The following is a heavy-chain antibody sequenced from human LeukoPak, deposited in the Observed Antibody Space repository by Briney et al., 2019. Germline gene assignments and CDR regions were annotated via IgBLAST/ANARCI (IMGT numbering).Heavy chain of an antibody. V-gene: IGHV3-30*14. D-gene: IGHD6-19*01. J-gene: IGHJ4*02. Sequence: GGSLRLSCAASGFTFSSHAMHWVRQAPGKGLEWVAVISYDGSNKYYADSVKGRFTISRDNSKNTLYLQMNSLRAGDTAVYYCARATYSSGWPYFDYWGQGTLVTVSS. CDR1: GFTFSSHA. CDR3: ARATYSSGWPYFDY. CDR2: ISYDGSNK.